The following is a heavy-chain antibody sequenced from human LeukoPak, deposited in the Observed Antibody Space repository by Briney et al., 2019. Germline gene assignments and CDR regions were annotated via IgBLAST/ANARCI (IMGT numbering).Heavy chain of an antibody. D-gene: IGHD2-8*02. V-gene: IGHV3-74*01. CDR2: INSDGRST. CDR1: GFAFSSFW. CDR3: ARDQLYCTGGICYFDY. J-gene: IGHJ4*02. Sequence: PGGSLRLSCAASGFAFSSFWMHWVRQAPGKGLVWVSRINSDGRSTNYADSVKGRFTISRDNAKNTLYLQMNSLRTEDTAVYYCARDQLYCTGGICYFDYWGQGTLVTVSS.